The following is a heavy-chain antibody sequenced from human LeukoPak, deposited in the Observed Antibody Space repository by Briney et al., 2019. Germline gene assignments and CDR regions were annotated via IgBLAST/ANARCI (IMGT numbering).Heavy chain of an antibody. CDR1: GFSFSSHG. J-gene: IGHJ4*02. CDR3: AKDDRWLQFCC. Sequence: GGSLRLSCAASGFSFSSHGMNWVRQAPGKGLEWVSGIIPSGHTTYYADSVRGRFTISRDNSRNTLYLQMNSLRAEDTAVYYCAKDDRWLQFCCWGQGTLVTVSP. CDR2: IIPSGHTT. D-gene: IGHD5-24*01. V-gene: IGHV3-23*01.